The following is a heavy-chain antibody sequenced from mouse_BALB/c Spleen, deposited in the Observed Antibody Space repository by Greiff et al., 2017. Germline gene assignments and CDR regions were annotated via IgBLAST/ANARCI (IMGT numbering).Heavy chain of an antibody. CDR3: ARGVVEPDY. D-gene: IGHD1-1*01. CDR2: IWPGGGT. CDR1: GFSLTSYC. V-gene: IGHV2-9*02. Sequence: VQLQESGPGLVAPSQTLSITCTASGFSLTSYCVHWVRQPPGKGLEWMGVIWPGGGTNYNSALMSRLSNSKDNSKSQVFLRMNGLQTDETAMYYCARGVVEPDYWGQGTTLTVSS. J-gene: IGHJ2*01.